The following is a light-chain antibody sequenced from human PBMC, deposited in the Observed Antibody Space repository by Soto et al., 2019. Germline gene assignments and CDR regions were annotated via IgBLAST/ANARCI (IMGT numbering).Light chain of an antibody. V-gene: IGLV4-69*01. CDR1: SGHSSYA. CDR2: LNSDGSQ. Sequence: QPVLTQSPSASASLGASVKLTCTLSSGHSSYAIAWHQQQPEKGPRYLMKLNSDGSQIKGDGIPDRFSGSSSGAERYLTSSSLQSEDEADYYCQTWGSGIRVFGGGTKVTVL. CDR3: QTWGSGIRV. J-gene: IGLJ3*02.